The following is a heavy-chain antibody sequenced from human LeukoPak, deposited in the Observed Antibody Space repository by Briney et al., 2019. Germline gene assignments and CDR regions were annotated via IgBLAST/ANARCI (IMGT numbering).Heavy chain of an antibody. D-gene: IGHD6-6*01. CDR3: ARVAYSSSSMYFDY. V-gene: IGHV1-8*01. J-gene: IGHJ4*02. Sequence: ASVKVSCKASGYTFTSDVILVGQATGQGLQWMGWMNPKSGNTGYAQKFQGRVTMTRDTSISTAYMELNSLRSEDTAVYYCARVAYSSSSMYFDYWGQGTLVTVSS. CDR1: GYTFTSDV. CDR2: MNPKSGNT.